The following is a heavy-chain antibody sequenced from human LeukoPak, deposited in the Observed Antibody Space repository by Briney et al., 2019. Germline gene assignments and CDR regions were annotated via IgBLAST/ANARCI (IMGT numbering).Heavy chain of an antibody. J-gene: IGHJ6*02. D-gene: IGHD6-19*01. CDR1: GYTFTSYG. CDR2: ISAYNGNT. Sequence: ASVKVSCKASGYTFTSYGISWVRRAPGQGLEWMGWISAYNGNTNYAQKLQGRVTMTTDTSTSTAYMELRSLRSDDTAVYYCARDGLAGTFYYGMDVWGQGTTVTVSS. V-gene: IGHV1-18*01. CDR3: ARDGLAGTFYYGMDV.